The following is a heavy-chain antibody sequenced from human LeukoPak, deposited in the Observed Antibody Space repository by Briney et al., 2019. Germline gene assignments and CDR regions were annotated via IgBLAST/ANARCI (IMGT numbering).Heavy chain of an antibody. J-gene: IGHJ4*02. CDR1: GFTFSSYW. D-gene: IGHD2-15*01. CDR2: INSDGSST. Sequence: PGGFLRLSCAASGFTFSSYWMHWVRQAPGKGLVWVSRINSDGSSTSYADSVKGRFTISRDNAKNTLYLQMNSLRAEDTAVYYCARAYCSGGSCYSSNFVFDYWGQGTLVTVSS. CDR3: ARAYCSGGSCYSSNFVFDY. V-gene: IGHV3-74*01.